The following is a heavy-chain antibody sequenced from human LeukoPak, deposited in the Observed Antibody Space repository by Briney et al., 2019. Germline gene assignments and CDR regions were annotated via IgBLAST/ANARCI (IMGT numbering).Heavy chain of an antibody. J-gene: IGHJ4*02. CDR1: GFSFSSNA. CDR3: ARSTSPYGSGSYASDY. D-gene: IGHD3-10*01. Sequence: HPGGSLRLSCAASGFSFSSNAMHWVRQAPGKGLEWVAVISYDGSNKYYADSVKGRFTISRDNSKNTLYLQMSSLRGEDTAVYYCARSTSPYGSGSYASDYWGQGTLVTVSS. V-gene: IGHV3-30-3*01. CDR2: ISYDGSNK.